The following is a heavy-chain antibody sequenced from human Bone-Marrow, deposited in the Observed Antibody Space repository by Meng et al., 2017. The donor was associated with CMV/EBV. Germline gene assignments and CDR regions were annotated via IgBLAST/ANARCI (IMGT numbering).Heavy chain of an antibody. D-gene: IGHD3-3*01. CDR3: ARLTSTRYYYYGMDV. V-gene: IGHV4-39*01. Sequence: SETLSLTCTVSGGSISSSSYYWGWIRQPPGKGLEWIGSIYYSGSTYYNPSLKSRVTISVDTSKNQFSLKLSSVTAADTAVYYCARLTSTRYYYYGMDVWGQGTTVTV. CDR1: GGSISSSSYY. CDR2: IYYSGST. J-gene: IGHJ6*02.